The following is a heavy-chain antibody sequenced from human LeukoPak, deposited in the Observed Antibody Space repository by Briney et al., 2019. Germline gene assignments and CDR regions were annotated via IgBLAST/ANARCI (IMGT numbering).Heavy chain of an antibody. D-gene: IGHD2-2*01. V-gene: IGHV4-39*01. CDR1: GGSISSSSYY. CDR3: AESEAYCSSTSCYPNWFDP. J-gene: IGHJ5*02. Sequence: SETLSLTCTVSGGSISSSSYYWGWIRQPPGKGLEWIGSIYYSGSTYYNPSLKSRVTISVDTSKNQFSLKLSSVTAADTAVYYCAESEAYCSSTSCYPNWFDPWGQGTLVTVSS. CDR2: IYYSGST.